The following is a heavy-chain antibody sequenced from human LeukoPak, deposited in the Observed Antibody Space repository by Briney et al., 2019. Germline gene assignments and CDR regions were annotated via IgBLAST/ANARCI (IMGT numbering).Heavy chain of an antibody. V-gene: IGHV3-30*03. CDR1: GITFRSYG. CDR3: ATEDH. J-gene: IGHJ4*02. CDR2: ISFDGSDK. Sequence: GRSLRLSCITSGITFRSYGIHWVRQAPGKGLEWVSFISFDGSDKYYADSVKGRFTISRDNSKSTLFLQMNSLRPEDTAIYYCATEDHWGQGTLVTVSS.